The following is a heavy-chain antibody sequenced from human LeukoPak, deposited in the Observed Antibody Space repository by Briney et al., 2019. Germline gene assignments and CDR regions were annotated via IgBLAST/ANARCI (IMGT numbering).Heavy chain of an antibody. J-gene: IGHJ6*02. CDR3: AKEVVAATNAAYYGMDV. D-gene: IGHD2-15*01. CDR1: GFTFTNYG. CDR2: ISYDESDK. Sequence: GRSLRHSCAASGFTFTNYGMHWVREAPGKGLEWVAVISYDESDKYYADSVKGRFTISRDNSKNTLYLQMNSLRPEDTAVYYCAKEVVAATNAAYYGMDVWGQGTTVTVSS. V-gene: IGHV3-30*18.